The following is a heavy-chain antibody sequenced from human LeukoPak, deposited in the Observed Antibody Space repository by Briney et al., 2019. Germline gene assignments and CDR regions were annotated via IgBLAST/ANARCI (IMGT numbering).Heavy chain of an antibody. J-gene: IGHJ4*02. CDR1: GYSFASYW. V-gene: IGHV5-51*01. Sequence: GESLKISCKGSGYSFASYWIGWVRQRPGKGLEWMGIIYPGDSDTRYSPSFQGQVNISADNSISTAYLQWSSLKASDTAMYYCARAFGVVIWLFDYWGQGTLVTVSS. D-gene: IGHD3-3*01. CDR2: IYPGDSDT. CDR3: ARAFGVVIWLFDY.